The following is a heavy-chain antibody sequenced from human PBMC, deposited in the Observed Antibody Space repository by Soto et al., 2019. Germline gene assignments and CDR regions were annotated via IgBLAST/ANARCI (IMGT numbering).Heavy chain of an antibody. D-gene: IGHD6-13*01. CDR1: GGSIGSYY. J-gene: IGHJ6*02. Sequence: PSETLSLTCTVSGGSIGSYYWSWIRQPPGKGLEWIGYIYYSGSTNYNPSLKSRVTISVDTSKNQFSLKLSSVTAADTAVYYCARVNSSSWYGLDNWIGYYGMDVWGQGATVTVSS. V-gene: IGHV4-59*12. CDR3: ARVNSSSWYGLDNWIGYYGMDV. CDR2: IYYSGST.